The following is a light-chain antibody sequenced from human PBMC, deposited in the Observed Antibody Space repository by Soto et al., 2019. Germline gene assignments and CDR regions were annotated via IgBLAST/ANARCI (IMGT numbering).Light chain of an antibody. V-gene: IGKV1-9*01. CDR2: AAS. Sequence: DIQLTQSPSFLSASVGDRVTITCRASQGISSYLAWYQQKPGKAPKLLIYAASTLQSGVPSRFSGSGSGTEFPLTLSNLQPEDFATYYCQQLNSYPNTFGQGTKLEIK. CDR1: QGISSY. CDR3: QQLNSYPNT. J-gene: IGKJ2*01.